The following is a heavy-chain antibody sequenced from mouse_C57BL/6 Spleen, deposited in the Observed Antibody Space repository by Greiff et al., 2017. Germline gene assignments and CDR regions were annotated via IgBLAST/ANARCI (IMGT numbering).Heavy chain of an antibody. CDR3: ARRGYDYEGFAY. Sequence: QVQLQQPGAELVKPGASVKSSCKASGYTFTSYWMHWVKQRPGQGLEWIGMIHPNSGSTNYNEKFKSKATLTVDKSSSTAYMQLSSLTSEDSAVYYCARRGYDYEGFAYWGQGTLVTVSA. CDR1: GYTFTSYW. J-gene: IGHJ3*01. V-gene: IGHV1-64*01. CDR2: IHPNSGST. D-gene: IGHD2-4*01.